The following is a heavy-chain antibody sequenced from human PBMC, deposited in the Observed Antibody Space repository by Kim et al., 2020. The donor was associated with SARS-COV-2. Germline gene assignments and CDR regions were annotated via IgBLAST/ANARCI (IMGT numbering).Heavy chain of an antibody. CDR3: ARQTTVTSHYYYYGMDV. CDR1: GFTFSSYW. J-gene: IGHJ6*02. Sequence: GGSLRLSCAASGFTFSSYWISWVRQAPGKGLEWVANIKQDGSEKYYVDSVRGRFTIARDNAKNSLYLQMNSLRAEDTAVYYCARQTTVTSHYYYYGMDVWGQGTTVTVSS. V-gene: IGHV3-7*03. CDR2: IKQDGSEK. D-gene: IGHD4-17*01.